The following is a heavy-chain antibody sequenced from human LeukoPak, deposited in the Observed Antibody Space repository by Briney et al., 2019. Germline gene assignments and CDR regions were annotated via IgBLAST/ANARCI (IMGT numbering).Heavy chain of an antibody. J-gene: IGHJ4*02. D-gene: IGHD5-12*01. V-gene: IGHV3-7*01. CDR3: ARDQSGYAY. Sequence: GGSLRLSCAASGFTFSSYWMSWVRQVPGKGLEWVAIIKQDGGEKYYADSVKGRFTISRDNAKNSLYLQMNSLRAEDTAVYYCARDQSGYAYWGQGTLVTVSS. CDR1: GFTFSSYW. CDR2: IKQDGGEK.